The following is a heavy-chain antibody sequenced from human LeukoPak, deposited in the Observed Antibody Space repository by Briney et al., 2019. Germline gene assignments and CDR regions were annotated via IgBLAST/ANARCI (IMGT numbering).Heavy chain of an antibody. CDR1: GFTFSSYS. CDR3: ARGSRFLEWSPLDY. Sequence: GGSLRLSCAASGFTFSSYSMNWVRQAPGKGLEWVSYISSSSTIYYADSVKGRFTISRDNAKNSLYLQMNSLRAEDTAVYYCARGSRFLEWSPLDYWGQGTLVTVSS. V-gene: IGHV3-48*04. D-gene: IGHD3-3*01. J-gene: IGHJ4*02. CDR2: ISSSSTI.